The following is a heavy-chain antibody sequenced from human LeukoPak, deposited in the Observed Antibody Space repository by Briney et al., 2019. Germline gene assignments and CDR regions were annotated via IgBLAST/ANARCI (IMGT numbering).Heavy chain of an antibody. D-gene: IGHD6-13*01. CDR1: GFTFSSYG. J-gene: IGHJ4*02. CDR2: ISYDGSNK. V-gene: IGHV3-30*18. Sequence: PGRSLRLSCAASGFTFSSYGMHRVRQAPGKGLEWVAVISYDGSNKYYAGSVKGRFTISRDNSKNTLYLQMNSLRAEDTAVYYCAKSGSSWYGDYWGQGTLVTVSS. CDR3: AKSGSSWYGDY.